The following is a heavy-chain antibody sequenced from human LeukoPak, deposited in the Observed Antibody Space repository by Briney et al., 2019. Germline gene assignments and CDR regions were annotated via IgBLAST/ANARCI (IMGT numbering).Heavy chain of an antibody. CDR2: ISRSDNTT. CDR1: GFSFSDYF. J-gene: IGHJ4*02. V-gene: IGHV3-11*01. Sequence: PGGSLRLSCVGSGFSFSDYFMSWIRQAPGKGLEWISDISRSDNTTRHIDSVKGRFTISRDNSKNTLYLQMNSLRAEDTAVYYCAKPQGPNWFGELLYLDYWGQGTLVTVSS. CDR3: AKPQGPNWFGELLYLDY. D-gene: IGHD3-10*01.